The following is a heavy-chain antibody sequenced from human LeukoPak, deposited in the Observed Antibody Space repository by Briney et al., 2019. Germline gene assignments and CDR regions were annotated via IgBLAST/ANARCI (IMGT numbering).Heavy chain of an antibody. CDR2: IYYSGST. V-gene: IGHV4-39*01. J-gene: IGHJ5*02. D-gene: IGHD2-15*01. CDR1: GGSISSSSYY. CDR3: ARRGYCSGGSCYHNWFDP. Sequence: SETLSLTCTVSGGSISSSSYYWGWIRQPPGEGLEWIGSIYYSGSTYYNTSLKSRVTISVDTSKNQFSLKLSSVTAADTAVDYCARRGYCSGGSCYHNWFDPWGQGTLVTVSS.